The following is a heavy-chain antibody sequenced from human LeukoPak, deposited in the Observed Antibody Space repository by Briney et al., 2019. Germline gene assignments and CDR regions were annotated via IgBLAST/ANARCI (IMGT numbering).Heavy chain of an antibody. D-gene: IGHD6-19*01. J-gene: IGHJ4*02. CDR2: IRRSGTTI. Sequence: KTGGSLRLSCVASGFTFSDYYMSWIRQAPGKGLEGVSYIRRSGTTIHHADSVKGRFTISRDNAKNSLYLQMNSLRAEDTAVYYCARDRGAVTDVFDYWGQGTLVTVSS. CDR3: ARDRGAVTDVFDY. CDR1: GFTFSDYY. V-gene: IGHV3-11*04.